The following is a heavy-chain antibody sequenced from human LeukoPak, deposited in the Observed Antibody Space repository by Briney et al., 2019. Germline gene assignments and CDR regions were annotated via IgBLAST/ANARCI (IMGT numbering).Heavy chain of an antibody. D-gene: IGHD5-12*01. J-gene: IGHJ4*02. CDR3: ARPIVATNLDY. Sequence: GGSLRLSCAASGITFSSFWMSWVRQAPGKGLEWVANIKQDGSEKYYVDSVKGRFTISRDNAKNSLYLQMNSLRAEDTDVYYCARPIVATNLDYWGQGTLVTVSS. CDR2: IKQDGSEK. CDR1: GITFSSFW. V-gene: IGHV3-7*05.